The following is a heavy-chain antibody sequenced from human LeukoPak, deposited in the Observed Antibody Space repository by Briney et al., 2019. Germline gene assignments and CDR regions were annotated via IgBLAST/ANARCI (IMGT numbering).Heavy chain of an antibody. CDR3: ARKIPAAALPGAFDI. CDR2: ISYSGST. J-gene: IGHJ3*02. CDR1: GGSISSYY. Sequence: PSETLSLTCTVSGGSISSYYWSWIRQPPGKGLEWIGYISYSGSTNYNPSLKSRVTLSVDTSKTQFSLNLYSVTAADTAVYYCARKIPAAALPGAFDIWGQGTMVTVSS. V-gene: IGHV4-59*08. D-gene: IGHD6-13*01.